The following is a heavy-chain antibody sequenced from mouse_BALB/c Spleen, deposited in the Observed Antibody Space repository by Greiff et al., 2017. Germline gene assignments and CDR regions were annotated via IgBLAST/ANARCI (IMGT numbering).Heavy chain of an antibody. CDR2: IHYSGST. Sequence: VQLKQSGPDLVKPSQSLSLTCTVTGYSITSGYSWRWIRQFPGNKLEWMGYIHYSGSTNYNPSLKSRISITRDTSKNQFFLQLNSVTTEDTATYYCARFFLGYYYAMDYWGQGTSVTVSS. V-gene: IGHV3-1*02. J-gene: IGHJ4*01. CDR1: GYSITSGYS. CDR3: ARFFLGYYYAMDY. D-gene: IGHD4-1*01.